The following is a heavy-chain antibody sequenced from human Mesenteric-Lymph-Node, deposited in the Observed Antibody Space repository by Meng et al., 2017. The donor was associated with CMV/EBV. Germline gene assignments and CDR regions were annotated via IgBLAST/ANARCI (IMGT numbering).Heavy chain of an antibody. CDR2: INHSGST. V-gene: IGHV4-34*09. CDR3: ARRYDILTGEDY. Sequence: TGAVDGGSVSGYYWSWIRQPPGKGLEWIGEINHSGSTNYNPSLKSRVTISVDTSKNQFSLKLSSVTAADTAVYYCARRYDILTGEDYWGQGTLVTVSS. J-gene: IGHJ4*02. D-gene: IGHD3-9*01. CDR1: GGSVSGYY.